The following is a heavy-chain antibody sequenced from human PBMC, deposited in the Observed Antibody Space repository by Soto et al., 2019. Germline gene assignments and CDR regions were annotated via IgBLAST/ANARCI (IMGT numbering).Heavy chain of an antibody. V-gene: IGHV3-30*18. CDR1: GFTFSSYG. J-gene: IGHJ4*02. Sequence: QVQLVESGGGVVQPGRSLRLSCAASGFTFSSYGMHWVRQAPGKGLEWVAVISYDGSNKYYADSVKGRFTIYRDNSKNTLYLQMNSLRAEDTAVYYWAKDVAIRYYDGLLNYLGQGTLVTVSS. D-gene: IGHD3-9*01. CDR3: AKDVAIRYYDGLLNY. CDR2: ISYDGSNK.